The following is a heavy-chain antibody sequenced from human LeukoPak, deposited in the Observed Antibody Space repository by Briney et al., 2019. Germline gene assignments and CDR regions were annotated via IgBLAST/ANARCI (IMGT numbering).Heavy chain of an antibody. J-gene: IGHJ4*02. CDR3: AAGSFSYGSSY. D-gene: IGHD5-18*01. CDR2: IKRKTDDGTT. V-gene: IGHV3-15*07. CDR1: GFSFSDTW. Sequence: PGGSLRLSCAASGFSFSDTWMNWVRQAPGKGLEWVGLIKRKTDDGTTDYAAPEKGRFTISRDDSKNTLYLQMNSLRSEDTAVYYCAAGSFSYGSSYWGQGTLVTVSS.